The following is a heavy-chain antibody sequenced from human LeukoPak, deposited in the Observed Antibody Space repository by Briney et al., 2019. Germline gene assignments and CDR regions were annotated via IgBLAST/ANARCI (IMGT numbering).Heavy chain of an antibody. J-gene: IGHJ4*02. Sequence: GESLKISCKGSGYSFTSYWIGWVRQMPGKGLEWMGIIYPGDSDTRCSPSFQGQVTISADKSISTAYLQWSSLKASDTAMYYCARREDIVVVPAAISPPDYWGQGTLVTVSS. CDR1: GYSFTSYW. CDR2: IYPGDSDT. V-gene: IGHV5-51*01. CDR3: ARREDIVVVPAAISPPDY. D-gene: IGHD2-2*02.